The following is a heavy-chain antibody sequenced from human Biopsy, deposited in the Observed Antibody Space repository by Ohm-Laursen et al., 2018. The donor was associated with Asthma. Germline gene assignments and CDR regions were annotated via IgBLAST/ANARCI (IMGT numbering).Heavy chain of an antibody. CDR1: GFTFSSYG. Sequence: SLRLSCAATGFTFSSYGMHWVRQAPGKGLEWVAVISYDGSNKYYADSVKGRFTISRDNSKNTLYLQMNSLRGDNTAVYYCARDMNRDGWYFDYWGQGTLVTVSS. D-gene: IGHD5-24*01. J-gene: IGHJ4*02. CDR3: ARDMNRDGWYFDY. V-gene: IGHV3-30*03. CDR2: ISYDGSNK.